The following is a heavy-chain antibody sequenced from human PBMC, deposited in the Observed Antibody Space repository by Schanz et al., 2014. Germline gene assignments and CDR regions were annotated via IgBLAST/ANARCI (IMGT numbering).Heavy chain of an antibody. CDR2: ISAYNGHT. CDR1: GYTFSSYG. V-gene: IGHV1-18*01. D-gene: IGHD1-26*01. Sequence: QVQLVQSGAEVKKPGASVKVSCKASGYTFSSYGITWVRQAPGQGLEWMGWISAYNGHTDYAQKLQGRVTLTTDTSTSTAYMELRNLRSDDTAVYFCARDNGRIPAANSFDYWGQGTLVTVSS. CDR3: ARDNGRIPAANSFDY. J-gene: IGHJ4*02.